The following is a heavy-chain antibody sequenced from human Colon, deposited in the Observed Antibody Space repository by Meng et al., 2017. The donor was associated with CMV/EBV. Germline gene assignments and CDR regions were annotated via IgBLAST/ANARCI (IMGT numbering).Heavy chain of an antibody. J-gene: IGHJ4*02. D-gene: IGHD4-23*01. CDR1: GYIFTNYY. CDR3: ARDSISNSRDYYFDY. V-gene: IGHV1-2*02. Sequence: ASVKVSCKASGYIFTNYYIHWVRQAPGQGLEWMGWINPNRGGTNYAQNFQGGVTMTRDTAISTVYMDLSSLKSDDMAVYYCARDSISNSRDYYFDYWGQGTLVTVSS. CDR2: INPNRGGT.